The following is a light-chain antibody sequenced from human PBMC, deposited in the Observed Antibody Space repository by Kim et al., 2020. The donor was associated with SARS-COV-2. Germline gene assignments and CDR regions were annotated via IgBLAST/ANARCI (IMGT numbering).Light chain of an antibody. Sequence: QGERATPSCRASQTVNSRYLAWYQQTPGQATRLLIYGASTRAAGIPDMFSGSGSGTDFTLTISRLEPEDFAVYYCHQYGSSPWTSGHGTKVDIK. CDR2: GAS. V-gene: IGKV3-20*01. CDR1: QTVNSRY. CDR3: HQYGSSPWT. J-gene: IGKJ1*01.